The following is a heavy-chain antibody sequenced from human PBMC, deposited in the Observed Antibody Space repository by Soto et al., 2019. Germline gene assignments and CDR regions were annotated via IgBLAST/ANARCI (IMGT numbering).Heavy chain of an antibody. Sequence: EVQLVESGGGLVKPGGSLRLSCAASGFTFSRYSMNWVRQAPGMGLEWVSSISSSSSYIYYADSVKGRFTISRDNAKNSLYLQMNSLRAEDTAVYYCARAGWAYSYGYPDAFDNWGQGTMVTVSS. CDR2: ISSSSSYI. J-gene: IGHJ3*02. CDR1: GFTFSRYS. CDR3: ARAGWAYSYGYPDAFDN. D-gene: IGHD5-18*01. V-gene: IGHV3-21*01.